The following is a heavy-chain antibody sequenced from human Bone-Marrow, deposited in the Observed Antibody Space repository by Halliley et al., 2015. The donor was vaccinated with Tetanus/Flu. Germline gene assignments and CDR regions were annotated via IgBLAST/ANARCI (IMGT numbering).Heavy chain of an antibody. V-gene: IGHV4-59*11. CDR1: GGSNTSHY. CDR2: IYFSGST. CDR3: ARGNPPYYYYGLDV. J-gene: IGHJ6*02. Sequence: TLSLTCTISGGSNTSHYWSWIRQPPGKGLEWIGYIYFSGSTSYHPSLRSRVTISVDTSKNQFSLRLSSVTAADTAVYYCARGNPPYYYYGLDVWGQGTSVTVSS.